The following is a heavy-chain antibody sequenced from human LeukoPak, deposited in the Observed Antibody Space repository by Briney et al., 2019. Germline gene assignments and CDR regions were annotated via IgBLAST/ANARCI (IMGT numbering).Heavy chain of an antibody. CDR3: ARQYCSSTSCFDY. D-gene: IGHD2-2*01. V-gene: IGHV4-59*08. J-gene: IGHJ4*02. CDR1: GASISSYY. Sequence: PSETLSLTCTVSGASISSYYWSWIRQPPGKGLERIGYIYYSGNTNYNPSLRSRVTISVDSSKNQFSLKLSSVTAADTAVYYCARQYCSSTSCFDYWGQGTLVTVSS. CDR2: IYYSGNT.